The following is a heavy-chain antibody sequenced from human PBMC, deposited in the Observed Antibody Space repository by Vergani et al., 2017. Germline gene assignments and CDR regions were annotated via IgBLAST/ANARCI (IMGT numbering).Heavy chain of an antibody. V-gene: IGHV3-7*03. D-gene: IGHD2-8*01. CDR1: GFIFSDYW. Sequence: QLVESGGGLVQPGGSLRLSCSPSGFIFSDYWMTWVRKAPGRGLEWVANINSHGTKTDYIPSMSGRFTISRDNTQNSLHLQISSLTVEDTAVYYCARAGVRAGFDFWGQGTLVTVSS. CDR2: INSHGTKT. J-gene: IGHJ4*02. CDR3: ARAGVRAGFDF.